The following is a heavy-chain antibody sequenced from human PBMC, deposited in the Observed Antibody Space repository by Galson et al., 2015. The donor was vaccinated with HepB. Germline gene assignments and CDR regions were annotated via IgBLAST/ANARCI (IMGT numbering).Heavy chain of an antibody. CDR2: INPNSGDT. CDR1: GYSFTGYF. J-gene: IGHJ6*03. Sequence: SVKVSCKASGYSFTGYFVHWVRQAPGQGLEWLGRINPNSGDTNYAQKFQGRVTMTRDTSISTAYMELTRLRSDDTAVYYCAKGGHSDHYYYMDVWGGGTTVTVSS. CDR3: AKGGHSDHYYYMDV. V-gene: IGHV1-2*06.